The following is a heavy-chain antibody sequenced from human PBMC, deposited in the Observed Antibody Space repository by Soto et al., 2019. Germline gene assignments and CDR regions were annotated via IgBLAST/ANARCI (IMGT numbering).Heavy chain of an antibody. V-gene: IGHV1-3*01. CDR3: ARDQLLGGYHYYYLDV. Sequence: ASVKVSCKASGYTFTSYAMHWVRQAPGQRLEWMGWINAGNGNTKYSQKFQGRVTITRDTSASTAYMELSSLRSEDTAVYYCARDQLLGGYHYYYLDVWGKGTTVTVSS. CDR2: INAGNGNT. D-gene: IGHD2-2*01. J-gene: IGHJ6*03. CDR1: GYTFTSYA.